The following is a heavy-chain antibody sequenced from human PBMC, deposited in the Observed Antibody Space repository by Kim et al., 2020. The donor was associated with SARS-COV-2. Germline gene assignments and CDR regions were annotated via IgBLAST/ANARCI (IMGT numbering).Heavy chain of an antibody. J-gene: IGHJ4*02. D-gene: IGHD3-3*02. V-gene: IGHV3-7*01. CDR2: ITPDGNEK. CDR3: MSHSR. Sequence: GGSLRLSCEASGFTFSNDWMTWVRQAPGKGLEWVANITPDGNEKYYVDFLKGRFTISRDNAKNSLFLQMNSVRPEDTAVYYCMSHSRWGQGTLVTVSS. CDR1: GFTFSNDW.